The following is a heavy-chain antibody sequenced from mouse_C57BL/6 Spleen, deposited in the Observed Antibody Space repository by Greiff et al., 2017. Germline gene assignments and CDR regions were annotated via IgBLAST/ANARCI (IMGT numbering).Heavy chain of an antibody. CDR1: GYSITSGYY. CDR2: ISYDGSN. Sequence: EVQVVESGPGLVKPSQSLSLTCSVTGYSITSGYYWNWIRQFPGNKLEWMGYISYDGSNNYNPSLKNRISITRDTSKNQFFLKLNSVTTEDTATYYCARGYYGSSYETGAMDYWGQGTSVTVSS. J-gene: IGHJ4*01. CDR3: ARGYYGSSYETGAMDY. D-gene: IGHD1-1*01. V-gene: IGHV3-6*01.